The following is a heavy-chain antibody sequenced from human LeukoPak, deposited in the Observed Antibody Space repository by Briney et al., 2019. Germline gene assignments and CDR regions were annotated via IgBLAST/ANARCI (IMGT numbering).Heavy chain of an antibody. D-gene: IGHD2-15*01. CDR2: INRSGST. CDR1: GGSFSGYY. V-gene: IGHV4-34*01. CDR3: ARAKYCSGGSCHHLDY. Sequence: SETLSLTCAVYGGSFSGYYWSWIRQPPGKGLEWIGEINRSGSTNYNPSLKSRVTISVDTSKNQFSLKLSSVTAADTAVYYCARAKYCSGGSCHHLDYWGQGTLVTVSS. J-gene: IGHJ4*02.